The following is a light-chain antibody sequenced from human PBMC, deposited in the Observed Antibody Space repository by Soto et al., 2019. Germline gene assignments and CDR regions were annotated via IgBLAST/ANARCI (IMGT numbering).Light chain of an antibody. CDR1: SSDIGAYNY. V-gene: IGLV2-8*01. CDR3: SAYVGSSNYVL. J-gene: IGLJ2*01. Sequence: QSALTQPPSASGSPGQSVTISCTGTSSDIGAYNYVSWYQHHPGDAPKLIIYEVRKRTSGVADRFSGSKSGNTASLTVSGLQADDEADYYCSAYVGSSNYVLFGVGTKLPVL. CDR2: EVR.